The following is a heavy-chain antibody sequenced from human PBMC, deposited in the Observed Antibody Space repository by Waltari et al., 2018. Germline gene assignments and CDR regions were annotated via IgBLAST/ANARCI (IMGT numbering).Heavy chain of an antibody. D-gene: IGHD3-10*01. CDR3: AMEGKTYYSQQPYYFDY. Sequence: QVQLVQSGAEVKKPGSSVKVSCKASGGTFSSNATSGVRQAPGHGLEWMGGITPMFGAADYAQNFQGRVTITADESTSTAYMELSSLRSEDTAVYYCAMEGKTYYSQQPYYFDYWGQGTLVTVSS. CDR2: ITPMFGAA. V-gene: IGHV1-69*01. J-gene: IGHJ4*02. CDR1: GGTFSSNA.